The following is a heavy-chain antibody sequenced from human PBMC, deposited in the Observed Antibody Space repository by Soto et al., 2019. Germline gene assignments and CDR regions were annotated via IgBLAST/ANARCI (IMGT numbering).Heavy chain of an antibody. CDR3: ANLFGSSWHVDY. D-gene: IGHD6-13*01. J-gene: IGHJ4*02. CDR1: GFSFSSYA. Sequence: EVQLVESGGGLVQPGGSLRLSCAASGFSFSSYAMHWVRQAPGKGLEWLSYISESSSNIYYADSVKGRFTISRDNAKNSLYLQMNSLRDEDTAVYYCANLFGSSWHVDYWGQGTLVTVSS. CDR2: ISESSSNI. V-gene: IGHV3-48*02.